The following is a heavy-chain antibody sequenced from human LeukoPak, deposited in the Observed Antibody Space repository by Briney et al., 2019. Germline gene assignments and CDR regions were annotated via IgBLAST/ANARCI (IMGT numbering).Heavy chain of an antibody. CDR1: GFTFCSYA. Sequence: PGGSLRLSCAASGFTFCSYAMSWVRQAPGGGLEWVSAISGSGDKTYHADSVKGRFTVSRDNSENKLSLQVNSLRAEDTAVYFCAKDTTAWWYHRAYMDVWGKGTTVTVSS. J-gene: IGHJ6*03. CDR2: ISGSGDKT. D-gene: IGHD2-15*01. V-gene: IGHV3-23*01. CDR3: AKDTTAWWYHRAYMDV.